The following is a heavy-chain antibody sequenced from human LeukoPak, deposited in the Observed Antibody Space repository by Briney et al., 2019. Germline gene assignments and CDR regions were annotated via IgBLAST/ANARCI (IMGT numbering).Heavy chain of an antibody. J-gene: IGHJ5*01. CDR2: IKPDGSEK. Sequence: GGSLRLSCTASGFVFSASYMSWVRKAPGKGLEWVATIKPDGSEKYHVDSVSGRFTISRDNTNDSLFLQMNSLRVDDTAVYYCVRGGTYWTVSWGQGTLVNVS. CDR1: GFVFSASY. V-gene: IGHV3-7*01. CDR3: VRGGTYWTVS.